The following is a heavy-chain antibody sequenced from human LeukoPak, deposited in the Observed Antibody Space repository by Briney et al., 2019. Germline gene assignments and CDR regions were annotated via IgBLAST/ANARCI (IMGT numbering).Heavy chain of an antibody. CDR1: GFTFSSYS. CDR3: ARGRRGYSYGWYFDY. CDR2: ISSSSSTI. J-gene: IGHJ4*02. D-gene: IGHD5-18*01. V-gene: IGHV3-48*02. Sequence: PGGSLRLSCAASGFTFSSYSMNWVRQAPGKGLEWVSYISSSSSTIYYADSVKGRFTISRDNAKNSLYLQMNSLRDEDTAVYYCARGRRGYSYGWYFDYWGLGTLVTVSS.